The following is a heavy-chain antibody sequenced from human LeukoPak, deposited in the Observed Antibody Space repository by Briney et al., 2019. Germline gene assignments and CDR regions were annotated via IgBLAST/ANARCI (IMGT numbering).Heavy chain of an antibody. CDR2: IIPLFDSP. D-gene: IGHD5-24*01. V-gene: IGHV1-69*06. CDR1: GGTFTFGTAG. Sequence: GASVKVPCKASGGTFTFGTAGVTWVRQASGQRLEWLGGIIPLFDSPHYAPNFQGRLTITADRFSGVAYMDLSSLSSEDTAVYYCARAYIVNTNGDNVYYYMDVWGTGTTVTVSS. CDR3: ARAYIVNTNGDNVYYYMDV. J-gene: IGHJ6*03.